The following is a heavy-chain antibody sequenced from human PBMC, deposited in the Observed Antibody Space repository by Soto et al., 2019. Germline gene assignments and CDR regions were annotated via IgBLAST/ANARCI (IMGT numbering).Heavy chain of an antibody. D-gene: IGHD6-6*01. Sequence: QVQLVESGGGVVQPGRSLRLSCAASGFTFSSYGMHWVRQAPGKGLEWVAVISYDGSNKYYADSMKGRFTISRDNSKNTLYLQMNSLRAEDTAVYYCAKCLIAALAWRGFDYWGQGTLVTVSS. V-gene: IGHV3-30*18. CDR3: AKCLIAALAWRGFDY. CDR2: ISYDGSNK. J-gene: IGHJ4*02. CDR1: GFTFSSYG.